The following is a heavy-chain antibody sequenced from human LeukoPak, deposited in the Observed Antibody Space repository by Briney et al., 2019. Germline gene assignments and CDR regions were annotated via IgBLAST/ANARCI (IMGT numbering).Heavy chain of an antibody. CDR1: DYSISSGHY. CDR3: ARLSTMTVVVFDY. Sequence: TSETLSLTCTVSDYSISSGHYWGWVRQAPGKGLEYIASIYHTGSSDYMPSLKSRVTISVDTSKNQFSLKLSSLTAADTATYFCARLSTMTVVVFDYWGQGALVTVSS. D-gene: IGHD3-22*01. CDR2: IYHTGSS. J-gene: IGHJ4*02. V-gene: IGHV4-38-2*02.